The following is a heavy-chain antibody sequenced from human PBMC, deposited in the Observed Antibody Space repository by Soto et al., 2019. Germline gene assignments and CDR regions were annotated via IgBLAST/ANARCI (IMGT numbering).Heavy chain of an antibody. D-gene: IGHD6-13*01. CDR1: GGTFSSYT. CDR3: ARDPVLSSSWPYNWFDP. V-gene: IGHV1-69*08. J-gene: IGHJ5*02. Sequence: QVQLVQSGAEVKKPGSSVKVSCKASGGTFSSYTISWVRQAPGQGLEWMGRIIPILGIANYAQKFQGRVTIPAYKSTSTAYMGLSSLRSEDTSVYYCARDPVLSSSWPYNWFDPWGQGTLVTVSS. CDR2: IIPILGIA.